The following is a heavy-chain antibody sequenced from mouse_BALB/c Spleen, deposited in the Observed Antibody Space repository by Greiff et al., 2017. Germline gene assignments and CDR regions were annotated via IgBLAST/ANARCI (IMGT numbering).Heavy chain of an antibody. Sequence: VQLMESGGGLVKPGGSLKLSCAASGFTFSSYAMSWVRQTPEKRLEWVASISSGGSTYYPDSVKGRLTISRDTARNILYLQMSSLRSEDTAMYYWANYYGSSYGYYFDYWGQGTTLTVSS. CDR1: GFTFSSYA. CDR2: ISSGGST. J-gene: IGHJ2*01. CDR3: ANYYGSSYGYYFDY. D-gene: IGHD1-1*01. V-gene: IGHV5-6-5*01.